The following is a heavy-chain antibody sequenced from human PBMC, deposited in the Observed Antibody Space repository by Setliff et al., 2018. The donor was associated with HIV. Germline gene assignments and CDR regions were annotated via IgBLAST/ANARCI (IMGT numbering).Heavy chain of an antibody. V-gene: IGHV1-2*02. CDR3: ARTSPLYSRTFDAFDI. CDR2: IIPNSGGT. D-gene: IGHD6-13*01. Sequence: GASVKVSCKTSGYTFTGYYIHWVRQAPGQGLEWMGWIIPNSGGTNYAQKFQGRVTMTRDTSTSTVYMELSSLRSEDTAVYFCARTSPLYSRTFDAFDIWGQGTMVTVSS. J-gene: IGHJ3*02. CDR1: GYTFTGYY.